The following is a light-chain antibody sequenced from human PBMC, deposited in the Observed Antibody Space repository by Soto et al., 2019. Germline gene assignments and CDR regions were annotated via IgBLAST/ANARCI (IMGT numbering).Light chain of an antibody. CDR2: GAS. CDR1: QSVSSSF. V-gene: IGKV3-20*01. Sequence: EIVLTQSPGTLSLSPGERATLSCRASQSVSSSFLAWYQHKPGQAPRLLIYGASSRATGIPDRFSGSGSGTDFTLTISRLEPEDFAVYYCQQYGGSPSFGGGTKVEIK. J-gene: IGKJ4*02. CDR3: QQYGGSPS.